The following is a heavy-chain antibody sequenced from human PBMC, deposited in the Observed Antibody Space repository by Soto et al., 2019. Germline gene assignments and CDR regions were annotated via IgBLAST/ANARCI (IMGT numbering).Heavy chain of an antibody. J-gene: IGHJ4*02. V-gene: IGHV3-74*03. CDR2: LSSDGFGA. Sequence: PGGSLRLSCAASGFSLSPYWMHWVRQVPGRGLEWVARLSSDGFGAAYADSVKGRFFISRDIARNTLSLQMNSLRADDTALYYCARDLGGPDYWGRGTSVTVSS. CDR1: GFSLSPYW. CDR3: ARDLGGPDY. D-gene: IGHD3-16*01.